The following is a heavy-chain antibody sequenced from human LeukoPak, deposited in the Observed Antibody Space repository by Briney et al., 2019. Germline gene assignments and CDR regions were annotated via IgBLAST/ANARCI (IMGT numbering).Heavy chain of an antibody. Sequence: PGGSLRLSCAASGFTFSNYWMTWVRQAPGKGLEWVGNIKQDGSEKYYVDSVKGRFTISRDNAKNSLYLQMNSLRAEDTAVYYCARHVVAVGFDYWGQGTLVTVSS. J-gene: IGHJ4*02. D-gene: IGHD3-22*01. CDR1: GFTFSNYW. V-gene: IGHV3-7*01. CDR2: IKQDGSEK. CDR3: ARHVVAVGFDY.